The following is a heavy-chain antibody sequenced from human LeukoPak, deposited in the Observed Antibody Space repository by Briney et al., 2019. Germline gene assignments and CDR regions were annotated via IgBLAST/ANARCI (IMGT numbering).Heavy chain of an antibody. J-gene: IGHJ4*02. V-gene: IGHV4-39*01. CDR3: ARQENIVLWFGELGNYFDY. D-gene: IGHD3-10*01. CDR2: IYYSGST. Sequence: SETLSLTCTVSGGSISSSSYYWGWIRQPPGKGLEWIGSIYYSGSTYYNPSLKSRVTISVDTSKNQFSLKLSSVTAADTTVYYCARQENIVLWFGELGNYFDYWGKGTLVTVSS. CDR1: GGSISSSSYY.